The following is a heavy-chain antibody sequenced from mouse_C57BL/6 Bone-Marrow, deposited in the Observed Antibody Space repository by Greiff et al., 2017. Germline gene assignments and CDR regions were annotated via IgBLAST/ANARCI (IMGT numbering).Heavy chain of an antibody. V-gene: IGHV1-39*01. D-gene: IGHD1-1*01. CDR3: PTVVRKYFDY. Sequence: VQLQQSGPELVKPGASVKISCKASGYSFTDYNMNWVKQSNGKSLEWIGLINPNYGTTSYNQKFKGKATLTVDQSSSLAYMELHSLTSEDSAIYYCPTVVRKYFDYWGRGTTHTVSS. CDR1: GYSFTDYN. CDR2: INPNYGTT. J-gene: IGHJ2*01.